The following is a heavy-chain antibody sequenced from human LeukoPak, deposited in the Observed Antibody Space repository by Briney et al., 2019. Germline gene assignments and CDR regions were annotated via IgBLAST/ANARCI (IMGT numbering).Heavy chain of an antibody. CDR1: GGSISSTNYY. D-gene: IGHD4-17*01. CDR3: ARLYPGYGDLNWFDP. Sequence: KTSETLSLTCTVSGGSISSTNYYWGWIRQPPGKGLEWIGTIYYSGSTYYNPSLKSRVTMSVDTSKNQFSLKLRSVTAADTAMYYCARLYPGYGDLNWFDPWGQGTLVTVSS. J-gene: IGHJ5*02. V-gene: IGHV4-39*01. CDR2: IYYSGST.